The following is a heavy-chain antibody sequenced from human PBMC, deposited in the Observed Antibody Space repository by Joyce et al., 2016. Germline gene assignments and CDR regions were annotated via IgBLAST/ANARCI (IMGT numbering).Heavy chain of an antibody. CDR1: GFTFSSYS. D-gene: IGHD2-8*01. J-gene: IGHJ4*02. CDR3: ARSSYTNGIFDY. Sequence: EVQLVESGGGLVKPGGSLRLSCAASGFTFSSYSMSWVRQAPGKGLEWVSCLSSSSSYIKYTDSVKGRFTISRDNAKNSLYLQMNSLRVEDTAVYYCARSSYTNGIFDYWGQGTLVTVSS. V-gene: IGHV3-21*01. CDR2: LSSSSSYI.